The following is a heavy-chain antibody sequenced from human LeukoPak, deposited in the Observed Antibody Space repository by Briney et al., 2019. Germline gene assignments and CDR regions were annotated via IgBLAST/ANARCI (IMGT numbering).Heavy chain of an antibody. CDR2: IRSSGEST. V-gene: IGHV3-23*01. CDR1: GFTFRTYA. CDR3: AKEVRESAWFYFDY. Sequence: GGSLRLSCATSGFTFRTYAMSWVRQAPGKGLEWVSSIRSSGESTYYADSVKGRFTISRDNSRNTVFLQMKSLTAEDTAVYYCAKEVRESAWFYFDYWGQGTLATVSS. J-gene: IGHJ4*02. D-gene: IGHD3-10*01.